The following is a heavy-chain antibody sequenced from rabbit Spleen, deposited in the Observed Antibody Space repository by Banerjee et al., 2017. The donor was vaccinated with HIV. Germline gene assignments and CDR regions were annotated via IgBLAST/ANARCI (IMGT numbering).Heavy chain of an antibody. CDR2: INAVTGKA. Sequence: QEQLVEYGGDLVQPEGSLTLTCKASGFSFSNKAVMCWVRQAPGKGLEWIACINAVTGKAVYASWAKGRFTFSKTSSTTVTLQMTSLTAADTATYFCARSGYVGWGGDGDLMGNKLWGPGTLVTVS. CDR3: ARSGYVGWGGDGDLMGNKL. J-gene: IGHJ4*01. CDR1: GFSFSNKAV. V-gene: IGHV1S45*01. D-gene: IGHD4-1*01.